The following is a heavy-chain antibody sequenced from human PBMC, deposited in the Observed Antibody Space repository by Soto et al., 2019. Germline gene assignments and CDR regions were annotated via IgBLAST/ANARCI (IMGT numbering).Heavy chain of an antibody. CDR2: MNPDSGNT. D-gene: IGHD6-19*01. CDR3: ARAIAFIEVYNRRQYGLDV. J-gene: IGHJ6*02. Sequence: ASVKVTCKASGYTFTSYEIHSARQASGQDHDWMGWMNPDSGNTFYAKNFQGRITMTRDTSISTAYMELSSLTSEGTAVYYCARAIAFIEVYNRRQYGLDVWGQGTTVTVSS. CDR1: GYTFTSYE. V-gene: IGHV1-8*01.